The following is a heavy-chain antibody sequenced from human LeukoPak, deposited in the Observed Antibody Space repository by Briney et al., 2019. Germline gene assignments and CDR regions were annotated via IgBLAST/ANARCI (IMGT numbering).Heavy chain of an antibody. V-gene: IGHV3-9*01. Sequence: GGSLRLSCAASGFTFDDYAMHWVRQAPGKGMEWVSGISWNSGSIGYADSVKGRFTISRDNAKNSLYLQMNSLRAEDTALYYCAKAEGGDWLTAPDYWGQGTLVTVSS. CDR3: AKAEGGDWLTAPDY. D-gene: IGHD3-9*01. J-gene: IGHJ4*02. CDR1: GFTFDDYA. CDR2: ISWNSGSI.